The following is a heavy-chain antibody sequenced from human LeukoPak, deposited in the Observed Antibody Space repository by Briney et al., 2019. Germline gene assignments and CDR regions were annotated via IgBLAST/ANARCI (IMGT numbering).Heavy chain of an antibody. CDR2: IYPDDSDT. Sequence: GESLKISCKGPRHSFHSQWIGWVRQMPGKGLEWMGIIYPDDSDTRYSPSFQSQVTISADKSISTAYLQWNSLEASDSAIYYCARRGDSDFRIDWGQGTLVTVSS. V-gene: IGHV5-51*01. CDR3: ARRGDSDFRID. J-gene: IGHJ4*02. CDR1: RHSFHSQW. D-gene: IGHD2-21*02.